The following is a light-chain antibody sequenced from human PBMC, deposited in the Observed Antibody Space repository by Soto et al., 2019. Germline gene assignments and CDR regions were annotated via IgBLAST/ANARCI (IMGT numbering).Light chain of an antibody. CDR2: AAS. Sequence: DIQMTHSPSTLSASIGDRVNITCRASQGVSKWLAWYQQKPGRAPKLLIYAASTLQSGVPSRFSGSGSGTDFTLTISSLQPEDFATYYCQQLNSYPLTFGGGTKVDIK. CDR1: QGVSKW. CDR3: QQLNSYPLT. J-gene: IGKJ4*01. V-gene: IGKV1-9*01.